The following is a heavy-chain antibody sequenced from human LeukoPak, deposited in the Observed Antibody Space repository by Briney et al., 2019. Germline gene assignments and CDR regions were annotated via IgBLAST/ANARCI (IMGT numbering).Heavy chain of an antibody. D-gene: IGHD3-22*01. CDR1: GFTFSSYE. CDR3: VRDHHRRLYDSQARDTFDT. CDR2: ISSSNSYI. Sequence: PEGSLRLSCAASGFTFSSYEMNWVRQAPGKGLEWVSYISSSNSYIYYADSMKGRFTISRDNAKNSLYLQMNSLRAEDTAVYYCVRDHHRRLYDSQARDTFDTWGQGTMVTVSS. J-gene: IGHJ3*02. V-gene: IGHV3-21*05.